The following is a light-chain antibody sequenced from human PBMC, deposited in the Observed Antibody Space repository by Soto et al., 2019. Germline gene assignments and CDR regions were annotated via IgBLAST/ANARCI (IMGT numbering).Light chain of an antibody. CDR3: QQYVTSSWT. CDR2: GAS. CDR1: QSVISTY. Sequence: EIVLTPSPGTLSLSPGERATLYCRASQSVISTYLAWYQQKPGQAPRLLIYGASSRATGIPDRFSGSGSGTDFTLTISRLEPEDFAVYYCQQYVTSSWTFGQGTKVDIK. V-gene: IGKV3-20*01. J-gene: IGKJ1*01.